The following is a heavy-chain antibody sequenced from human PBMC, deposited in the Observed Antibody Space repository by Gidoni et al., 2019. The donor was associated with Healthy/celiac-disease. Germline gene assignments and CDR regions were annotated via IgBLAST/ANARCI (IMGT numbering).Heavy chain of an antibody. J-gene: IGHJ4*02. Sequence: EVQLVESGGGLVQPGRSLRLSCTASGFTFGDYAMSWVRQAPGKGLEWVGVIRSKAYGGTTEYAASVKGRFTITRDDSKSIAYLQMNSLKTEDTAVYYCTRGPHYLGYYFDYWGQGTLVTVSS. CDR1: GFTFGDYA. D-gene: IGHD1-26*01. CDR2: IRSKAYGGTT. CDR3: TRGPHYLGYYFDY. V-gene: IGHV3-49*04.